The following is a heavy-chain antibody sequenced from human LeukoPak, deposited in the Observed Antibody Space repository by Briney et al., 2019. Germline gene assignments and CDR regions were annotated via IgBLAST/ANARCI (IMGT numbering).Heavy chain of an antibody. CDR3: ASSLGFQLVGIN. CDR2: ISSSSSYI. D-gene: IGHD6-6*01. V-gene: IGHV3-21*01. Sequence: ETLSLTCAVYGGSFSGYYWSWIRQAPGKGLEWVSSISSSSSYIYYADSVKGRFTISRDNARNSLYLQMNSLRAEDTAVYYCASSLGFQLVGINWGQGTLVTVSS. J-gene: IGHJ4*02. CDR1: GGSFSGYY.